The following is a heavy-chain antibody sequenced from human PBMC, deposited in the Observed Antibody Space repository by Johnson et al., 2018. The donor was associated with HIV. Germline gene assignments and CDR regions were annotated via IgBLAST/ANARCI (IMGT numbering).Heavy chain of an antibody. Sequence: QMQLVESGGGLVKPGGSLRLSCAASGFTFSDSSMNWIRQAPGKGLEWVSYITPSGTTIYNADSVKGRFTISRDNAKKSLYLQMTSLRAEDTAMYYCAKRRVAGDDAFDVWGQGTMVIVSS. CDR2: ITPSGTTI. J-gene: IGHJ3*01. V-gene: IGHV3-11*04. CDR3: AKRRVAGDDAFDV. CDR1: GFTFSDSS. D-gene: IGHD6-19*01.